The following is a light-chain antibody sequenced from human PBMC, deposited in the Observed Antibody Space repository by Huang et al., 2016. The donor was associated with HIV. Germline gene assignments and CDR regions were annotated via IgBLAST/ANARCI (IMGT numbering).Light chain of an antibody. CDR1: QGVSNY. CDR2: DAS. V-gene: IGKV3-11*01. J-gene: IGKJ4*01. Sequence: EIVLTQSPATLSLSPGERATLSCRASQGVSNYLAWYQQKPGQAPRLLLYDASNRATGIPARFSGSGSGTDFTRTISSLEPEDFAVYYCQQRSNWPLTFGGGTKVEIK. CDR3: QQRSNWPLT.